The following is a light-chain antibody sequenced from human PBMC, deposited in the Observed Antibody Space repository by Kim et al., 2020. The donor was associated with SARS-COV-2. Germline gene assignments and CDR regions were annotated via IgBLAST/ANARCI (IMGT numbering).Light chain of an antibody. CDR3: CSYVGNSIYV. Sequence: QSALTQPASVSGSPGQSITMSCTGTSSDVGSYNLVSWYQQHPGKAPKLMVSEVSKRPSGVSDRFSGSKSGNTASLTISGLQAEDEADYYCCSYVGNSIYVFGTGTKVTVL. J-gene: IGLJ1*01. V-gene: IGLV2-23*02. CDR2: EVS. CDR1: SSDVGSYNL.